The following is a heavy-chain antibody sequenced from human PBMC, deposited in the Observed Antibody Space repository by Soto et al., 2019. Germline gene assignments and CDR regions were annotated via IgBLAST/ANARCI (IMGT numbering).Heavy chain of an antibody. CDR1: GFTFSSYS. J-gene: IGHJ5*02. D-gene: IGHD4-17*01. CDR3: ERITYGNWFDP. Sequence: EVQLVESGGGLVKPGGSLRLSCAASGFTFSSYSITWVRQAPGKGLEWVSSISSSGTYIYYADSVKGRVTMSRDNAKNSRYQQRNGLRAADTAVYDGERITYGNWFDPWGQGTLVTVSS. CDR2: ISSSGTYI. V-gene: IGHV3-21*01.